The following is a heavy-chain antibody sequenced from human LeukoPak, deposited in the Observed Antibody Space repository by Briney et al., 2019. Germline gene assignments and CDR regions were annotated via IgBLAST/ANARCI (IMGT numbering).Heavy chain of an antibody. CDR3: ARLRYYDFWSGYSPNCYGMDV. V-gene: IGHV4-59*08. CDR2: IYYSGST. CDR1: GGSISSYY. Sequence: SETLSLTCTVSGGSISSYYWSWIRQPPGKGLEWIGYIYYSGSTNYNPSLKSRVTISVDTSKNQFSLKLSSVTAADTAVYYCARLRYYDFWSGYSPNCYGMDVWGQGTTVTVSS. J-gene: IGHJ6*02. D-gene: IGHD3-3*01.